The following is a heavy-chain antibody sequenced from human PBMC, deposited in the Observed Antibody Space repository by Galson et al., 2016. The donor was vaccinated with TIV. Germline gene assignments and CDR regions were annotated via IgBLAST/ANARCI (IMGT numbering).Heavy chain of an antibody. CDR1: GNIFTRDY. Sequence: SVKVSCKASGNIFTRDYVHWVRQAPGQGLEWMGVIDPTYGGTTFAQKFQALVTMTRDTSTSTVYMEVSGLKSDDTAVYYCIRDLGRLRDCWGQGTLVTVSS. J-gene: IGHJ4*02. CDR3: IRDLGRLRDC. CDR2: IDPTYGGT. V-gene: IGHV1-46*03. D-gene: IGHD7-27*01.